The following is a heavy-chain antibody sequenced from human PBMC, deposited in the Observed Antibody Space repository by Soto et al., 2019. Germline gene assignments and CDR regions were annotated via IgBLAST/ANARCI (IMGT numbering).Heavy chain of an antibody. CDR3: ARAHSVYDPLGMDV. CDR2: KSDTGSG. J-gene: IGHJ6*02. Sequence: HVQLQESGPGLVKPSETLAVTCTVSGGSVSRGSFYWIWIRQPPGKGLECVGCKSDTGSGDDNPSLKSRVTISVHTSKRQFSLRLNAVTAADTAVYYCARAHSVYDPLGMDVWGQGTTDT. D-gene: IGHD5-12*01. V-gene: IGHV4-61*01. CDR1: GGSVSRGSFY.